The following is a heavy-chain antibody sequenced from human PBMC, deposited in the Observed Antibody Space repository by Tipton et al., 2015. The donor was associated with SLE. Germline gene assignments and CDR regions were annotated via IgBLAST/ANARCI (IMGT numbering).Heavy chain of an antibody. Sequence: VKPSETLSLTCTVSGGSISRTSYYWGWIRQPPGKGLEWIGSIHYGGSTFHNPSLKSRVTLSIDMSNNQFSLILTSMTAADTAVYYCARRHSSSWYFDYWGQGALVTVSS. D-gene: IGHD6-13*01. CDR3: ARRHSSSWYFDY. V-gene: IGHV4-39*01. CDR2: IHYGGST. CDR1: GGSISRTSYY. J-gene: IGHJ4*02.